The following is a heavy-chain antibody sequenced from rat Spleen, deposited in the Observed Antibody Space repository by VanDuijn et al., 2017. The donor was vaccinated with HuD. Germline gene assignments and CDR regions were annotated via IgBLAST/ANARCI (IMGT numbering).Heavy chain of an antibody. CDR3: TTSETWFAY. CDR1: GFTFSNYY. J-gene: IGHJ3*01. D-gene: IGHD1-11*01. V-gene: IGHV5-27*01. CDR2: ISTGGGST. Sequence: EVQLVESGGGLVQPGRSLKLSCAASGFTFSNYYMAWVRQAQTKGLEWVAYISTGGGSTYYRDSVKGRFTISRDNARSTLYLQMDSLRSDDTATYYCTTSETWFAYWGQGTLVTVSS.